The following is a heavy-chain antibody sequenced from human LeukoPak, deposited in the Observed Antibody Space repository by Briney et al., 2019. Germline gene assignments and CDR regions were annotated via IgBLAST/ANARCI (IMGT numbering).Heavy chain of an antibody. CDR3: ARGRVKWLVARWYAFDI. CDR2: MNPNSGNT. Sequence: ASVKVSCKASGYTFTSYDINWVRQATGQGLEWMGWMNPNSGNTGYAQKFQGRVTMTRNTSISTAYMELSSLRSEDTAVYSCARGRVKWLVARWYAFDIWGQGTMVTVSS. J-gene: IGHJ3*02. CDR1: GYTFTSYD. D-gene: IGHD6-19*01. V-gene: IGHV1-8*01.